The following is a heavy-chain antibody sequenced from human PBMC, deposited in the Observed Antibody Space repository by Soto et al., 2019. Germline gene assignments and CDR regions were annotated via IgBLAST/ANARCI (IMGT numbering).Heavy chain of an antibody. D-gene: IGHD5-12*01. V-gene: IGHV1-3*01. J-gene: IGHJ4*02. CDR2: INAGNGNT. Sequence: ASVKVSCKASGYTFTSYAMHWVRQAPGQRLEWMGWINAGNGNTKYSQKFQGRVTITRDTSASTAYMELSSLRSEDTAVYYCARDEVRKWPTRYWGQGTLVTVSS. CDR3: ARDEVRKWPTRY. CDR1: GYTFTSYA.